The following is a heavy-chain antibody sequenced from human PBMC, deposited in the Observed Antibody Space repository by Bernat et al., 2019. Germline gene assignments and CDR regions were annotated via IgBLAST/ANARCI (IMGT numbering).Heavy chain of an antibody. CDR2: IYYTGTT. J-gene: IGHJ3*02. D-gene: IGHD4-17*01. CDR3: ARIMGMNTATKDRACDI. Sequence: QLQLQESGPGLVKPSETMSLTCTISGGSISSSSYYWAWVRQPPGKGLEWLGSIYYTGTTYYKPSLESRLTISVDTSKNQFALKLGSVTAADTAVYYCARIMGMNTATKDRACDIWGQGTVVTVSS. V-gene: IGHV4-39*01. CDR1: GGSISSSSYY.